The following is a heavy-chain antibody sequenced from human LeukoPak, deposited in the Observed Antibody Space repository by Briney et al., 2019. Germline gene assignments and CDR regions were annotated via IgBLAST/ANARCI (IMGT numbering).Heavy chain of an antibody. J-gene: IGHJ4*02. CDR2: IYSDGSK. CDR3: ARGSGLFDY. Sequence: GGSLRLSCAASGFSVSSNYMNWVRQAPGKGLEWISVIYSDGSKYYADSVKGRFTISRDNLENMLYLQGYSLRAEDTAVYYCARGSGLFDYWGQGTLVTVSS. D-gene: IGHD1-26*01. V-gene: IGHV3-53*01. CDR1: GFSVSSNY.